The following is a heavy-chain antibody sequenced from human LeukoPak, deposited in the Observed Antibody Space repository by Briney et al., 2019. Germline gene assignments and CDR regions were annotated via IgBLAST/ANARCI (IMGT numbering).Heavy chain of an antibody. J-gene: IGHJ4*02. CDR1: GFTFSSYE. D-gene: IGHD6-13*01. Sequence: PGGSLRLSCAASGFTFSSYEMNWVRQAPGKGLEWVSYISSSGSTIYYADSVKGRFTISRDNAKNSLYLQMNSLRAEDTAVYYCAREEQQLADYWGQGNLVTVSS. CDR2: ISSSGSTI. V-gene: IGHV3-48*03. CDR3: AREEQQLADY.